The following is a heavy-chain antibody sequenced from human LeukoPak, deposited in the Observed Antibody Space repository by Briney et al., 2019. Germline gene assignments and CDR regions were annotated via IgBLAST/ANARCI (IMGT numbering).Heavy chain of an antibody. CDR2: VYHTGST. D-gene: IGHD7-27*01. V-gene: IGHV4-38-2*02. J-gene: IGHJ4*02. Sequence: SETLSLTCTVSGGSISSYYWGWIRQSPGKGLEWIGNVYHTGSTYSNPSLKSRVTISVDTSKNQFSLRLSSVTAADTAVYYCARDTGDARAVDYWGQGTLVTVSS. CDR1: GGSISSYY. CDR3: ARDTGDARAVDY.